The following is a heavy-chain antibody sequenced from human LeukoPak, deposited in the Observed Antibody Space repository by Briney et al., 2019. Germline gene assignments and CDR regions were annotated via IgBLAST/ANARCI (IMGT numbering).Heavy chain of an antibody. CDR1: GFTFSSYA. CDR3: AKDGKELLWFGELSDY. V-gene: IGHV3-30*02. CDR2: IRYDGSQK. D-gene: IGHD3-10*01. J-gene: IGHJ4*02. Sequence: GRSLRHPCAASGFTFSSYAMHWVPQAPGKGLELVAFIRYDGSQKYYADSVKRRFTIARDNSKNTLYLQMNSLRAEDTAVYYCAKDGKELLWFGELSDYWGQGTLVTVSS.